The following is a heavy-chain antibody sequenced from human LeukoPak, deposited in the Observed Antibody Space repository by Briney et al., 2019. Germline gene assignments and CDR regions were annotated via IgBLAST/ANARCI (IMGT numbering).Heavy chain of an antibody. CDR1: GFSFSSYG. Sequence: PRGSLRLSCEASGFSFSSYGMHWVRQAPGKGLEWVAVISYDGSNKYYADSVKGRFTISRDNSKNTLYLQMNSLRAEDTAVYYCAKDRRDEHSFGYLGEIDYWGQGSLVTVSS. CDR3: AKDRRDEHSFGYLGEIDY. D-gene: IGHD5-18*01. V-gene: IGHV3-30*18. CDR2: ISYDGSNK. J-gene: IGHJ4*02.